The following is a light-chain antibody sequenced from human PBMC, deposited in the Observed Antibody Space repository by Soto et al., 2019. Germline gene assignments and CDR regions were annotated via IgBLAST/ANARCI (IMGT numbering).Light chain of an antibody. CDR2: DAS. CDR3: QQYGSSPST. V-gene: IGKV3-20*01. Sequence: EIVLPQAPGTLSLSPGERATLSCRSSQSVSSNYLALYQQKPGQAPRLLIYDASSRATGIPDRFSGSGSGTDFTLTISKLEPEDFAVYYCQQYGSSPSTFGQGTKVEIK. J-gene: IGKJ1*01. CDR1: QSVSSNY.